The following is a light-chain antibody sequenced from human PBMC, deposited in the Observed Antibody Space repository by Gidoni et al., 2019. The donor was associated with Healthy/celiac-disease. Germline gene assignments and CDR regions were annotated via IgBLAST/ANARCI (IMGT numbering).Light chain of an antibody. Sequence: DIVLTQSQGTLYLSPGERATLSCRASQRVSSSYLAWYQQKPGQAPRLLIYGASRRATGIPDRFSGSGSGTDFTLTISRLEPEDFAVYYCQQYGSSLYTFGQGTKLEIK. V-gene: IGKV3-20*01. CDR2: GAS. J-gene: IGKJ2*01. CDR3: QQYGSSLYT. CDR1: QRVSSSY.